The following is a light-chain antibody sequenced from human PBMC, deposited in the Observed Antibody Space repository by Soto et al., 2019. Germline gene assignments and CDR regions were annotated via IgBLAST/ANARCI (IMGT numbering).Light chain of an antibody. CDR3: QQYGSSGT. CDR2: GAS. Sequence: EIVLTQSRGTLSLSPGERATPSCRASQSVSNNYLAWYQQKPGQAPRLLIYGASNRATGIPDRFSGSGSGTDFTLTISRLEPEDFPVYYCQQYGSSGTFGQGTKVDIK. V-gene: IGKV3-20*01. CDR1: QSVSNNY. J-gene: IGKJ1*01.